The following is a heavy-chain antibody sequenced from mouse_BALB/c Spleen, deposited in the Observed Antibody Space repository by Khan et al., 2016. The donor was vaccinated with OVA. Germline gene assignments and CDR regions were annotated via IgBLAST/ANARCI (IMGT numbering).Heavy chain of an antibody. J-gene: IGHJ4*01. CDR2: IAPGSGSS. V-gene: IGHV1S41*01. D-gene: IGHD1-1*01. CDR1: GYTFTGYW. CDR3: ASENYDGRACYSMDY. Sequence: DLVKPGASVKLSCKASGYTFTGYWINWIKQRPGQGLEWIARIAPGSGSSSYNEMFKGKATLTLDKSSSTAYMQLSSLSSEDSAVYVCASENYDGRACYSMDYWGQGTSVTVSS.